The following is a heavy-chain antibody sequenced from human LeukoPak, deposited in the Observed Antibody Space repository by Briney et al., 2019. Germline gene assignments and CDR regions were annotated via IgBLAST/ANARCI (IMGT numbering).Heavy chain of an antibody. CDR2: ISAYNGNT. D-gene: IGHD2-21*02. V-gene: IGHV1-18*01. J-gene: IGHJ4*02. Sequence: ASVKVSFKASGYTFTSYGISWVRQAPGQGLEWMGWISAYNGNTNYAQKLQGRVTMTTDTSTSTAYMELRSLRSDDTAVYYCASGPDCGGDCIYWGQGTLVTVSS. CDR1: GYTFTSYG. CDR3: ASGPDCGGDCIY.